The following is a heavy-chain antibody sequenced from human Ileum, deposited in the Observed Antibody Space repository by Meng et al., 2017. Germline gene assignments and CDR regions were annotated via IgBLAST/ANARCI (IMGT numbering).Heavy chain of an antibody. CDR3: ARPAVTTALGGFDY. CDR2: IYDNGNT. D-gene: IGHD3-16*01. Sequence: QLQLQESGPGLVKPPETLSPTFAVPGDSIRYRSYYWCWVRQPPGQGLEWIGSIYDNGNTYYSPSLKSRASISVDTSKNQFSLKLSSVTAADTAVYYCARPAVTTALGGFDYWGQGTLVTVSS. V-gene: IGHV4-39*01. J-gene: IGHJ4*02. CDR1: GDSIRYRSYY.